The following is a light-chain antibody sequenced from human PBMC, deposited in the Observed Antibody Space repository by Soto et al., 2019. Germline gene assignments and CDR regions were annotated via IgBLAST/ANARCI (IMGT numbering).Light chain of an antibody. CDR2: GAS. CDR3: HQYGSSPYT. J-gene: IGKJ2*01. CDR1: QSVSSSY. Sequence: EIVLTQSPGTLSLSPGERATLSCRASQSVSSSYLAWYQQKPGQAPRLLIYGASSRATGIPDRFSSSASGTDFTLTINRLELEDFAVYYCHQYGSSPYTFGQGTKLEI. V-gene: IGKV3-20*01.